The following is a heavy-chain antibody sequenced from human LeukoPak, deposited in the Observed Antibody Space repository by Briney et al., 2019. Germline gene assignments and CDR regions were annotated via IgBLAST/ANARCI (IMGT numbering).Heavy chain of an antibody. CDR2: INPNSGGT. CDR3: ARVSNLGNYYGSGSYSPYYYMDV. V-gene: IGHV1-2*04. J-gene: IGHJ6*03. D-gene: IGHD3-10*01. Sequence: ASVKVSCKASGYTFTGYYMHWVRQAPGQGLEWMGWINPNSGGTNYAQKFQGWVTMTRDTSISTAYMELSRLRSDDTAVYYCARVSNLGNYYGSGSYSPYYYMDVWGKGTTVTVSS. CDR1: GYTFTGYY.